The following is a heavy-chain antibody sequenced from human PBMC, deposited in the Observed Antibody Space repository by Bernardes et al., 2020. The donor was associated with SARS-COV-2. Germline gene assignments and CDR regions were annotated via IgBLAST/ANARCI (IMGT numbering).Heavy chain of an antibody. CDR3: ATEYSNLDYYFDY. V-gene: IGHV3-23*01. CDR2: ISGSGSNT. CDR1: GFTISRYA. D-gene: IGHD6-6*01. Sequence: GCLSPSSAAAGFTISRYAMNWVRPAPGKGLEWVSSISGSGSNTYYADSVKGRFTISRDNSKNTLYLQMNSLRAEDTAVYYCATEYSNLDYYFDYWGQGTLVTVSS. J-gene: IGHJ4*02.